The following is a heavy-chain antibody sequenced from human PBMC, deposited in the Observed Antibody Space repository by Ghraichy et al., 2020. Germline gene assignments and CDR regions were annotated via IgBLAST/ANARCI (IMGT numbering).Heavy chain of an antibody. V-gene: IGHV3-53*01. J-gene: IGHJ6*02. D-gene: IGHD5-18*01. CDR2: IYSGGST. Sequence: GGSLRLSCAASGFTVSSNYMSWVRQAPGKGLEWVSVIYSGGSTYYADSVKGRFTISRDNSKNTLYLQMNSLRAEDTAVYYCARDGGDSYGPNYYYYGMDVWGQGTTVTVSS. CDR1: GFTVSSNY. CDR3: ARDGGDSYGPNYYYYGMDV.